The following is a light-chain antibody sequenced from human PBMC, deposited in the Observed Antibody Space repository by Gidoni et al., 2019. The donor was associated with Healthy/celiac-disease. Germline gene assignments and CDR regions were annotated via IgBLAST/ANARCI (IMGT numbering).Light chain of an antibody. Sequence: DIQLTQSPSSLSASVGDRVTITCRASQSISSYINWYQQKPGKAPKLLIYAASKLQSRVPSRFSDSGSGTDFTLSISSLQPEEFATYYGQQRYSTPRTFGGGTKVEIK. J-gene: IGKJ4*01. CDR1: QSISSY. V-gene: IGKV1-39*01. CDR2: AAS. CDR3: QQRYSTPRT.